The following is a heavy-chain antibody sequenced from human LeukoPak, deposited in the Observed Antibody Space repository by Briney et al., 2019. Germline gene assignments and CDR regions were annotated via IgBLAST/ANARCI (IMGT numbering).Heavy chain of an antibody. CDR1: GYTFTSYY. CDR3: ARDRGSSWYYYYGMDV. D-gene: IGHD6-13*01. J-gene: IGHJ6*02. V-gene: IGHV1-46*01. Sequence: ASVKVSCKASGYTFTSYYMHWVRQAPGQGLEWMGIINPSGGSTSYAQKLQGRVTMTRDTSTSTVYMELSSLRSEDTAVYYCARDRGSSWYYYYGMDVWGQGTTVTVSS. CDR2: INPSGGST.